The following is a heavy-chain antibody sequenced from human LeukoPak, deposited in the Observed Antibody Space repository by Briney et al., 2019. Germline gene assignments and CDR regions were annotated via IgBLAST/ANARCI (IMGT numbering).Heavy chain of an antibody. CDR3: VSGMIEFDY. CDR1: GFTFSNYE. Sequence: PGGSLRLSCAASGFTFSNYEMNWVRQAPGKGLEWVSSISSSSSYIYYADSVKGRFTISRDNAKNSLYLQMNSLRVEDTSVYYCVSGMIEFDYWGQGTRVTVSS. CDR2: ISSSSSYI. J-gene: IGHJ4*02. D-gene: IGHD3-22*01. V-gene: IGHV3-21*01.